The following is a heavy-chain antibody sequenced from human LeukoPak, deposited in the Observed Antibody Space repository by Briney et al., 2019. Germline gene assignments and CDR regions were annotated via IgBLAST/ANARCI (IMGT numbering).Heavy chain of an antibody. V-gene: IGHV4-39*01. CDR2: IYHSGST. Sequence: SETLSLTCTVSGASISSSDYYWDWIRKPPGKGLEWIGNIYHSGSTYYNPSLKSRVTISVHTSKNQLALQLNSVTAADTAVYYCARLRITMVRGVWTPNYGMDVWGQGTTVTVSS. CDR3: ARLRITMVRGVWTPNYGMDV. J-gene: IGHJ6*02. CDR1: GASISSSDYY. D-gene: IGHD3-10*01.